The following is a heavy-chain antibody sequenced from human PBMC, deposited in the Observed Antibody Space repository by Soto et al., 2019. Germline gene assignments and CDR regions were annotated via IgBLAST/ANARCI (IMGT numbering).Heavy chain of an antibody. V-gene: IGHV3-30*18. CDR3: LKPSGWYPDY. D-gene: IGHD6-19*01. CDR2: ISDDGNNQ. Sequence: TLRLSCELSGFTFSNYGMHWVLQAPGKGLEWVAVISDDGNNQYYPDSVRGRFTISRDNSRNTLFLQMNSLRVEDTAVYYCLKPSGWYPDYWGQG. J-gene: IGHJ4*02. CDR1: GFTFSNYG.